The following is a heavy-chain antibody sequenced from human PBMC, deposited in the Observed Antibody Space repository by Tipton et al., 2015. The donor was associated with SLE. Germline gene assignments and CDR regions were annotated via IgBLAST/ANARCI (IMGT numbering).Heavy chain of an antibody. CDR3: ARGYYYDSSGYNEAFDI. CDR2: ISSSSRTI. Sequence: GSLRLSCAVSGFTFSSYRMNWVRQAPGKGLEWVSYISSSSRTIYYADSVKGRFTISRDNAKNSLYLQMNSLRAEDTAVYYCARGYYYDSSGYNEAFDIWGQGTMVTVSS. D-gene: IGHD3-22*01. J-gene: IGHJ3*02. CDR1: GFTFSSYR. V-gene: IGHV3-48*01.